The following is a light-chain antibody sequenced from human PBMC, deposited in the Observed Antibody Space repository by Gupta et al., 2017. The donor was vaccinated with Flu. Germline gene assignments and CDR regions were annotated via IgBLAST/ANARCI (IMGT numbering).Light chain of an antibody. CDR1: SLRSYY. CDR2: GEN. V-gene: IGLV3-19*01. J-gene: IGLJ3*02. CDR3: NSRDSSGNHLWV. Sequence: SSELTQDPAVSVALGQTVRITCQGDSLRSYYASWYQQTPGQAPVLVIYGENKRPSGIPDRFSGSRSGNTASLTITWAQAEDEADYYCNSRDSSGNHLWVFGGGTKLTVL.